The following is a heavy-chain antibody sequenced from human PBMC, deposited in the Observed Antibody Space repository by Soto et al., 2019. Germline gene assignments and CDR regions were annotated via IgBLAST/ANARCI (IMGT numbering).Heavy chain of an antibody. V-gene: IGHV3-33*01. Sequence: QVQLVESGGGVVQPGRSLRLSCAASGFTFSSYGMHWVRQAPGKGLEWVAVIWYDGSNKYYADSVKGRFTISSDNPKNSLYRKMNCVGAEDTAVYYCGRAVFEEGQWLVGGGAYYYYGMDDWGRGTMVTVCS. CDR2: IWYDGSNK. CDR1: GFTFSSYG. J-gene: IGHJ6*02. D-gene: IGHD6-19*01. CDR3: GRAVFEEGQWLVGGGAYYYYGMDD.